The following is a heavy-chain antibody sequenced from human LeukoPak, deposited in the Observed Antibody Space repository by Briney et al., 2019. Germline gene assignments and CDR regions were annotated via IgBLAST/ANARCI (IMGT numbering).Heavy chain of an antibody. CDR2: ISWNSGSI. J-gene: IGHJ4*02. CDR1: GFTFDDYA. V-gene: IGHV3-9*01. CDR3: XXXXXXXXXXXXCYTVFDY. D-gene: IGHD2-2*02. Sequence: GGSLRLSCAASGFTFDDYAMPWVRQAPGKGLEWVSGISWNSGSIGYADSVKGRFTISRANAKNSLYLQMNSLRAEDTAVYYXXXXXXXXXXXXXCYTVFDYWGQGTLVTVSS.